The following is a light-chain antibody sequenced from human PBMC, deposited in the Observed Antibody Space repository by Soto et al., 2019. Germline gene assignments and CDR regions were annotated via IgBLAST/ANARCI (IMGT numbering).Light chain of an antibody. CDR2: YKSDSDK. J-gene: IGLJ3*02. V-gene: IGLV5-45*03. CDR1: SDINVGTYR. Sequence: QPVLTQPSSLSASPGASASLTCTLRSDINVGTYRIYWYQQKPGSPPQYLLTYKSDSDKHQGSGVPSRFSGSKDASANAGILLISGLQSEDEADYYCMIWYSSAWVFGGGTKLTVL. CDR3: MIWYSSAWV.